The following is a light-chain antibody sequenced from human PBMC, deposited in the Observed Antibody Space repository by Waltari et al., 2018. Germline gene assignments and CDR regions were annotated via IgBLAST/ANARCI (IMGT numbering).Light chain of an antibody. CDR1: SSDVGSYNL. CDR3: CSYAGSSTPVV. J-gene: IGLJ2*01. CDR2: EVS. V-gene: IGLV2-23*02. Sequence: QSALTQPASVSGSPGQSITISCTGTSSDVGSYNLVSWYPQHPGKAPKLMIYEVSKRASGGSNRFSGAKAGNTASLTISGLQAEDEADYYGCSYAGSSTPVVFGGGTKLTVL.